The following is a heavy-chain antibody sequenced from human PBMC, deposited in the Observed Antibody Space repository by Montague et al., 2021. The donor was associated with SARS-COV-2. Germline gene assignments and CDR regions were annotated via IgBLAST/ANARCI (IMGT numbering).Heavy chain of an antibody. D-gene: IGHD1-7*01. CDR2: IYYSGST. CDR3: ARGLYNWNYEHWFDT. J-gene: IGHJ5*02. Sequence: SETLSLTCTVSGGSVGSSHYYWAWIRQPPGKGLEWIGTIYYSGSTYYXPSPRSRVTIDVDASTNQFSLKLHSVTAADTAVYFCARGLYNWNYEHWFDTWGQGTLVTVPS. V-gene: IGHV4-39*01. CDR1: GGSVGSSHYY.